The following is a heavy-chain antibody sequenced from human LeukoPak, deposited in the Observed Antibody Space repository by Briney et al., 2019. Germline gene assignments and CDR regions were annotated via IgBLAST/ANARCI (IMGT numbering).Heavy chain of an antibody. V-gene: IGHV3-33*06. CDR3: AKERGPYDAFDI. Sequence: HPGGSLRLSCAASGFAFSHYGMHWVRQAPGKGLEWVAVIWSDGNNKFYVDAVRGRFTVSRDNSKNTLHLQLNSLRAEDTAVYYCAKERGPYDAFDIWGRGTMVTVSS. J-gene: IGHJ3*02. CDR2: IWSDGNNK. CDR1: GFAFSHYG.